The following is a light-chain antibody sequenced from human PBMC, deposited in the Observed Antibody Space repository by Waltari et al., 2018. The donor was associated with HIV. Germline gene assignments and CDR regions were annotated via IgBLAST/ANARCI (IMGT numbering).Light chain of an antibody. J-gene: IGLJ1*01. Sequence: QSALSQPASVSASPGQSVAISCPGSASDIGRYNYVSWYQHHPDKNPSLILFDVNNRPSGISDRFSGSKSGTTASLTISTVETDDEADYYCASYTVNSTRVFGSGTKLTVL. CDR1: ASDIGRYNY. CDR2: DVN. V-gene: IGLV2-14*03. CDR3: ASYTVNSTRV.